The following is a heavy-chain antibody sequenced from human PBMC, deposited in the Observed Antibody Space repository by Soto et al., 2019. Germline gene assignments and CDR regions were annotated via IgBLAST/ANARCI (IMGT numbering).Heavy chain of an antibody. D-gene: IGHD3-22*01. Sequence: SETLSLICAVYGGSFSGYYWSWIRQPPGKGLEWIGEINHSGSTNYNPSLKSRVTISVDKSKKQFSLKLSSVTAADTAVYYCARELSYYSSSGYAYYFDHWGRGILVTVSS. V-gene: IGHV4-34*01. CDR2: INHSGST. CDR3: ARELSYYSSSGYAYYFDH. J-gene: IGHJ4*02. CDR1: GGSFSGYY.